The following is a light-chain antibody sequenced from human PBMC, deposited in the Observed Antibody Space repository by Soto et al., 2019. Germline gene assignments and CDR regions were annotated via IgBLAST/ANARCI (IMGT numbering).Light chain of an antibody. CDR1: QSVASN. CDR3: QQYNDWPWT. CDR2: AAS. Sequence: EMAVTQSPATLSVSPGERATLSCRASQSVASNLAWYQQKPGQTPRLLIYAASTRATGIPARFSGSGSGTDFNLTITSLQSEDFAVYYCQQYNDWPWTFGQGTKVEIK. V-gene: IGKV3-15*01. J-gene: IGKJ1*01.